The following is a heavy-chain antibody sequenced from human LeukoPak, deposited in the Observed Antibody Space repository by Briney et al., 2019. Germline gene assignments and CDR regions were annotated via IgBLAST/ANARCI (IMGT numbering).Heavy chain of an antibody. CDR1: GFTLSSYA. J-gene: IGHJ4*02. V-gene: IGHV3-23*01. CDR2: ISGSGGST. CDR3: AKTYYDFWSGYAREAYY. D-gene: IGHD3-3*01. Sequence: GGSLRLSCAASGFTLSSYAMSWVRQAPGKGLEWVSAISGSGGSTHYADSVKGRFTISRDNSKNTLYLQMNSLRAEDTAVYYCAKTYYDFWSGYAREAYYWGQGTLVTVSS.